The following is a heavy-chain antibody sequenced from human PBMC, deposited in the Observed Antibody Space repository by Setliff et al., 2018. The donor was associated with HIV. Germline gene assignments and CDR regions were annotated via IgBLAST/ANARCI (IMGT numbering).Heavy chain of an antibody. V-gene: IGHV4-4*09. D-gene: IGHD3-22*01. CDR1: GGSISSYY. Sequence: SETLSLTCTVSGGSISSYYWSWIRQPPGKGLEWIGYIYTSGSTNYNPSLKSRVTISVDTSKNRFSLKLSSVTAADTAVYYCARGLSFYDPGGFDYWGQGTLVTVS. CDR3: ARGLSFYDPGGFDY. CDR2: IYTSGST. J-gene: IGHJ4*02.